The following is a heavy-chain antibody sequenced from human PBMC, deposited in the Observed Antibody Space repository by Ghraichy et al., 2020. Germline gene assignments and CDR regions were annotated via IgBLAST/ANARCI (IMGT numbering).Heavy chain of an antibody. Sequence: SETLSLTCAVSGDSISSRGWWSWVRQPPGKGLEWIAEISLSGSINFNPSLGSRITMSLDKSKSQFSLNLNSVTAAATAVYCCARGGDHLFDYWGQGTLVTVSS. J-gene: IGHJ4*02. CDR3: ARGGDHLFDY. CDR2: ISLSGSI. CDR1: GDSISSRGW. D-gene: IGHD2-21*02. V-gene: IGHV4-4*01.